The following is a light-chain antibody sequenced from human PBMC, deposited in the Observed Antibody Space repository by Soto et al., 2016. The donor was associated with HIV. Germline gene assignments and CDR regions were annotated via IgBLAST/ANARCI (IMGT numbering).Light chain of an antibody. CDR2: QDN. V-gene: IGLV3-1*01. CDR1: KLGDKY. CDR3: QTCDNYTCV. Sequence: SYELTQPPSVSVSPGRTASTTCSGDKLGDKYVCWYQHKPGQSPVLLIYQDNTRPSGIPERFSGSNSGNTATLSIRGTQAMDEADYYCQTCDNYTCVFGTGTKVTVL. J-gene: IGLJ1*01.